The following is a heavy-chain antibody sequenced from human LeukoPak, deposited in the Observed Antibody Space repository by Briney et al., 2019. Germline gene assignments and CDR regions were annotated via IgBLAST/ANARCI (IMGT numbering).Heavy chain of an antibody. J-gene: IGHJ3*02. CDR3: ARQYCSSTSCNGAFDI. V-gene: IGHV1-69*04. Sequence: SVKVSCKASGGTFSSYAISWVRQAPGQGLEWMGRIIPILGIANYAQKFQGRVTITADKSTSTAYMELSSLRSEDTAVYYCARQYCSSTSCNGAFDIWGQGTMVTVSS. CDR2: IIPILGIA. CDR1: GGTFSSYA. D-gene: IGHD2-2*01.